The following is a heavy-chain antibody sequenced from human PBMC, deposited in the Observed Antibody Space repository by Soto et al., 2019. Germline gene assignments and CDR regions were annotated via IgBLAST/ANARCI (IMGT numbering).Heavy chain of an antibody. Sequence: ASVKISCKASGYTFTSYGISWVRQAPGQGLEWMGWISAYNGNTNYAQKLQGRVTMTTDASTSTAYMELRSLRSDDTAVYYCAMNYDFWSGYYALDGMEVWGEGTKVTVSS. CDR2: ISAYNGNT. CDR1: GYTFTSYG. J-gene: IGHJ6*04. V-gene: IGHV1-18*04. CDR3: AMNYDFWSGYYALDGMEV. D-gene: IGHD3-3*01.